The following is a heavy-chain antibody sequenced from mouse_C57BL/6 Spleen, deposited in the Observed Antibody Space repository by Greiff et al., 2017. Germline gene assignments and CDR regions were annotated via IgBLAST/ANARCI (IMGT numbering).Heavy chain of an antibody. D-gene: IGHD2-5*01. CDR1: GFTFSNYW. J-gene: IGHJ4*01. CDR3: TGYYSNYYARAY. V-gene: IGHV6-3*01. Sequence: DVKLVESGGGLVQPGGSMKLSCVASGFTFSNYWMNWVRQSPEKGLEWVAQIRLKSDNYATHYAESVKGRFNISRDYSRCSVYLQMNNLRAEDTGIYYCTGYYSNYYARAYWGQGTSVTVSS. CDR2: IRLKSDNYAT.